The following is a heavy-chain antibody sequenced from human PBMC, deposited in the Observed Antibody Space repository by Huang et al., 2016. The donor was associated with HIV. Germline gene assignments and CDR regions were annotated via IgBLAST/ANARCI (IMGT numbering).Heavy chain of an antibody. D-gene: IGHD3-10*01. CDR2: IYYRGST. CDR3: ARLPGSITMIRGVITDPY. Sequence: QLQLQESGPGLVKPSETLSLTCTVSGGSIRSDNYYWGWIRQPPGKGLEWIGGIYYRGSTYYNPSRKRRVTITVDTSKKHFSLRMRSVTAADTAVYYCARLPGSITMIRGVITDPYWGQGTLVTVSS. V-gene: IGHV4-39*02. CDR1: GGSIRSDNYY. J-gene: IGHJ4*02.